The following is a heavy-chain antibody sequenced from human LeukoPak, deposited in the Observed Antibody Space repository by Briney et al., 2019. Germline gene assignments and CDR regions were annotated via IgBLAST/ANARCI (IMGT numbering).Heavy chain of an antibody. J-gene: IGHJ6*03. Sequence: ASVKVSCKASGYTFTSYYMHWVRQAPGQGLEWMGIINPSGGSTSYAQKFQGRVTITADESTSTAYMELSSLRSEDTAVYYCARARGYCSSTSCYGPMDVWGKGTTVTVSS. V-gene: IGHV1-46*01. CDR2: INPSGGST. D-gene: IGHD2-2*01. CDR1: GYTFTSYY. CDR3: ARARGYCSSTSCYGPMDV.